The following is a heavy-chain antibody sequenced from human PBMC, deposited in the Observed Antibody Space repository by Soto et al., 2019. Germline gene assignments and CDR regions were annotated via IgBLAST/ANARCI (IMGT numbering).Heavy chain of an antibody. CDR2: ISVSSTYA. D-gene: IGHD3-10*01. J-gene: IGHJ4*02. V-gene: IGHV3-11*05. CDR1: GFTFSDYY. CDR3: ARDVPYYSLEKPANFDY. Sequence: QVQLLESGGCLVKPGGSLRLSCAASGFTFSDYYMSWIRQAPGKGLECVAYISVSSTYANYVDSVEGRFTISRDNAHNSLLLQMNSLRAEDTAVYYCARDVPYYSLEKPANFDYWGQGALVTVSS.